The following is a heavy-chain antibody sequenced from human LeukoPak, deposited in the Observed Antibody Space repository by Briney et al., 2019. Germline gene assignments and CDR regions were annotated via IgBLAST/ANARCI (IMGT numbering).Heavy chain of an antibody. J-gene: IGHJ6*03. CDR2: INPNSGGT. CDR1: GYTFTGYY. CDR3: ARTNIVVVPAALGGYYYYMDV. Sequence: GASVKVSCKASGYTFTGYYMHWVRQAPGQGLEWMGWINPNSGGTNYAQKFQGRVTMTRDTSISTAYMELSRLRSDDTAVYYCARTNIVVVPAALGGYYYYMDVWGKGTTVTVSS. D-gene: IGHD2-2*01. V-gene: IGHV1-2*02.